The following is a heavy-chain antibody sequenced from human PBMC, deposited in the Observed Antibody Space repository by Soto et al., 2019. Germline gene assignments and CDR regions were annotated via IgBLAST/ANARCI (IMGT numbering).Heavy chain of an antibody. CDR1: GGSISSYY. Sequence: HVQLQESGPGLVKPSETLSLTCTVSGGSISSYYWSWIRQPPGKGLEWIGYIYYSGSTNYNPSLKSGVTISVDTAKNHISLELSSVTAADTAVYFCAGHDSKCCYGRYFDYVGQGPLVTVSS. CDR2: IYYSGST. J-gene: IGHJ4*02. D-gene: IGHD2-15*01. V-gene: IGHV4-59*08. CDR3: AGHDSKCCYGRYFDY.